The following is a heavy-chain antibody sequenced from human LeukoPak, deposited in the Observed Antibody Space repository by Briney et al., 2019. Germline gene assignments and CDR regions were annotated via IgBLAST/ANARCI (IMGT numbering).Heavy chain of an antibody. CDR2: IYPGDSDT. V-gene: IGHV5-51*01. CDR1: GYTFTGYY. J-gene: IGHJ3*02. D-gene: IGHD1-26*01. CDR3: ARVRELLELYDAFDI. Sequence: KVSCKASGYTFTGYYMHWVRQMPGKGLEWMGIIYPGDSDTRYSPSFQGQVTISADKSISTAYLQWSSLKASDTAMYYCARVRELLELYDAFDIWGQGTMVTVSS.